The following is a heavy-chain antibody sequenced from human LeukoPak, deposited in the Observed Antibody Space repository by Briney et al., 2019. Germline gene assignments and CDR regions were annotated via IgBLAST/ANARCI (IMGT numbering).Heavy chain of an antibody. CDR2: IYPGDSDT. J-gene: IGHJ5*02. D-gene: IGHD6-19*01. CDR3: ARPPRPPPAAGRGSSFWLDP. CDR1: GYSFTNYW. Sequence: GESLKISCKGSGYSFTNYWIGWVRQMPGKGLEWMGIIYPGDSDTRYSPSFQGQVTISADKSISTAYLQWSSLKASDTAMYYCARPPRPPPAAGRGSSFWLDPWGQGTQSPSPQ. V-gene: IGHV5-51*01.